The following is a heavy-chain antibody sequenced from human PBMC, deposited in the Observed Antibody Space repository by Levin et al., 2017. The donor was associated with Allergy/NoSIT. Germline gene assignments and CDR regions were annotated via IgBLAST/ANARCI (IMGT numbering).Heavy chain of an antibody. Sequence: GESLKISCAASGFSFSDYWLTWVRQAPGKGLEWVANIKPDGTEKYYADSVTGRFNISRDNAQNSLYLQMKYLSAEDTAVYYCASPDSMDWVFDIWGPGTMVTVSS. CDR3: ASPDSMDWVFDI. CDR2: IKPDGTEK. J-gene: IGHJ3*02. D-gene: IGHD3/OR15-3a*01. V-gene: IGHV3-7*01. CDR1: GFSFSDYW.